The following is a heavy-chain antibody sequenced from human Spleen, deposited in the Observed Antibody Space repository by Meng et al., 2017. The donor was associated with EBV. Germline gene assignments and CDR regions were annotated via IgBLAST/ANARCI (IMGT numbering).Heavy chain of an antibody. Sequence: QVQLVQSEAEVQEPXXXXXVACKVSGGTFSNYAINWVRQAPGQGLEWMGGIIPMSGTANYAQKFQGRVTITADDSTSTAYMELSSLRSEDTAVYYCARDPGYRKIDPWGQGTLVTVSS. J-gene: IGHJ5*02. CDR1: GGTFSNYA. CDR2: IIPMSGTA. D-gene: IGHD6-13*01. CDR3: ARDPGYRKIDP. V-gene: IGHV1-69*01.